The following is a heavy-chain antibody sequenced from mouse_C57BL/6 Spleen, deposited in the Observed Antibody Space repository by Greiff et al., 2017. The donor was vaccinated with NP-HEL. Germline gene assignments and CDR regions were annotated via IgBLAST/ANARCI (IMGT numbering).Heavy chain of an antibody. CDR1: GFSFNTYA. D-gene: IGHD2-1*01. CDR3: VRQDYGNSAWFAY. Sequence: EVQLVESGGGLVQPKGSLKLSCAASGFSFNTYAMNWVRQAPGKGLEWVARIRSKSNNYATYYADSVKDRFTISRDDSESMLYLQMNNLKTEDTAMYYCVRQDYGNSAWFAYWGQGTLVTVSA. V-gene: IGHV10-1*01. CDR2: IRSKSNNYAT. J-gene: IGHJ3*01.